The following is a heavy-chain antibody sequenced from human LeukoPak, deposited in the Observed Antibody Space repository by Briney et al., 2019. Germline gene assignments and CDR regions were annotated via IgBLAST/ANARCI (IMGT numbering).Heavy chain of an antibody. J-gene: IGHJ5*02. CDR2: IYYSGST. CDR3: ARGHGGYDFWSGYYIGWFDP. Sequence: SSETLSLTCTVSGGSISSGDYYWSWIRQPPGKGLEWIGYIYYSGSTYYNPSLKSRVTISVDTSKNQFSLKLSSVTAADTAVYYCARGHGGYDFWSGYYIGWFDPWGQGTLVTVSS. D-gene: IGHD3-3*01. V-gene: IGHV4-30-4*08. CDR1: GGSISSGDYY.